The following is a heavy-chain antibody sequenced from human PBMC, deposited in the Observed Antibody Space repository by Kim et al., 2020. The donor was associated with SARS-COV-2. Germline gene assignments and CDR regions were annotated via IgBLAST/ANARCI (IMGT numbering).Heavy chain of an antibody. CDR1: GFTFTGYA. D-gene: IGHD2-21*01. J-gene: IGHJ4*02. CDR3: MKGGWGWIWDH. CDR2: IDGSDGTT. V-gene: IGHV3-23*01. Sequence: GGSLRLSCITSGFTFTGYAMSWVRQAPGKGLEWVSSIDGSDGTTYYVDSVKGRFTISRDNSKNTLYLQMNSLRDDDTAVYYCMKGGWGWIWDHWGQGTRV.